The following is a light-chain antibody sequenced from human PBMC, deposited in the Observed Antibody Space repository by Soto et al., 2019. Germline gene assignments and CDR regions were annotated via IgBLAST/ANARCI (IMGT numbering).Light chain of an antibody. CDR3: SSYTSSSTRLYV. V-gene: IGLV2-14*03. Sequence: QSVLTQAASVSGSPGQSITISCTGTSRDVGGYNYVSWYQQHPGKAPKLMIYDVSNRPSGVSNRFSGSKSGNTASLTISGLQTEDEADYYCSSYTSSSTRLYVFGTGTKLTLL. CDR2: DVS. J-gene: IGLJ1*01. CDR1: SRDVGGYNY.